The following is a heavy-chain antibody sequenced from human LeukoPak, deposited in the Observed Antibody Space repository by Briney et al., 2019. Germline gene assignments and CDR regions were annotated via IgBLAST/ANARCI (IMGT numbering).Heavy chain of an antibody. V-gene: IGHV4-59*12. Sequence: KASETLSLTCTVSGGSISSYYWSWIRQPPGKGLEWIGYIYYSGSTNYNPSLKSRVTISVDTSKNQFSLKLSSVTAADTAVYYCARDEDSSSGWFNAFDIWGQGTMVTVSS. CDR3: ARDEDSSSGWFNAFDI. CDR2: IYYSGST. J-gene: IGHJ3*02. CDR1: GGSISSYY. D-gene: IGHD6-19*01.